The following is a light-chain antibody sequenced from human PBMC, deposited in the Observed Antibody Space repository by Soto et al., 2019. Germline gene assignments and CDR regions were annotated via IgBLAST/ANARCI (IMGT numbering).Light chain of an antibody. J-gene: IGKJ3*01. V-gene: IGKV1-27*01. Sequence: DIQLTQSPSTLSASVGDRVTITCRASQAISNYLAWYQQKPGKVPQLLIYFASTLQSGVQSRFSGSESGADFTLTISSLQPEDVETYYCQKYNSAPFSFGPGTKVDLK. CDR1: QAISNY. CDR3: QKYNSAPFS. CDR2: FAS.